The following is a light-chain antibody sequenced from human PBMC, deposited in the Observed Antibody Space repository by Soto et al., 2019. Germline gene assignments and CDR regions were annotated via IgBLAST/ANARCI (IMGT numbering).Light chain of an antibody. Sequence: EIVLTQSPGTLSLSPGERATLSCRASQNVSSSYLAWYQQKPGQAPRLLIYGASSRATGIPDRFSGSGSGTDFTLTISRLEPEDFAVYYCQQYGSSPLTFGGGTKVDTK. CDR3: QQYGSSPLT. V-gene: IGKV3-20*01. J-gene: IGKJ4*01. CDR1: QNVSSSY. CDR2: GAS.